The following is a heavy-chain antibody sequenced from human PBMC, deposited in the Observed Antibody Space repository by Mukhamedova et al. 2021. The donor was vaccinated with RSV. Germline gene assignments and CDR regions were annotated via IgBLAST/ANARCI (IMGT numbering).Heavy chain of an antibody. V-gene: IGHV3-30-3*02. CDR3: AKEGMVAAYYFDY. Sequence: GSNKYYADSVKGRFTISRDNSKNTLYLQMNSLRADDTAVYYCAKEGMVAAYYFDYWGQGTLVTVSS. D-gene: IGHD1-26*01. CDR2: GSNK. J-gene: IGHJ4*02.